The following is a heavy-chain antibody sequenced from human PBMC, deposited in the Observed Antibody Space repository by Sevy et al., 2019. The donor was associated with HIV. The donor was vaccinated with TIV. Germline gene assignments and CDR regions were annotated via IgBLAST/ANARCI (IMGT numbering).Heavy chain of an antibody. D-gene: IGHD6-19*01. CDR3: AKTEYTSGWFY. V-gene: IGHV3-23*01. Sequence: GGSLRLSCPTSGFSFYTYAMTWVRQAPGKGLEWVASITDNGAKTFYADSVKGRFTISRDNSQITLFLNMNSLRGDDTAVYFCAKTEYTSGWFYWGQGTLVTVSS. CDR1: GFSFYTYA. CDR2: ITDNGAKT. J-gene: IGHJ4*02.